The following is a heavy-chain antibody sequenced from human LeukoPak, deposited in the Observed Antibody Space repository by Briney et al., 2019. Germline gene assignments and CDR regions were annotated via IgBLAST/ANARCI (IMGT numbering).Heavy chain of an antibody. V-gene: IGHV1-8*02. Sequence: GASAKVSCKASGYTFTAYYMHWVREATGQGRERMGWMNPKSGNTGYAQKFQGRVTMARNTSISTAYMELSSLRSEDTAVYYCARDGGSSGNGAYYMDVWGKGTTVTVSS. D-gene: IGHD2-15*01. CDR1: GYTFTAYY. CDR2: MNPKSGNT. CDR3: ARDGGSSGNGAYYMDV. J-gene: IGHJ6*03.